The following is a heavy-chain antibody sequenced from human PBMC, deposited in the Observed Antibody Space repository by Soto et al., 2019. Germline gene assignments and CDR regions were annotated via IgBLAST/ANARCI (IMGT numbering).Heavy chain of an antibody. V-gene: IGHV4-30-4*01. CDR3: ARGRYCLTGRCFPNWFDS. CDR2: IYKSTTT. D-gene: IGHD2-15*01. J-gene: IGHJ5*01. Sequence: QVHLLESGPGLVKTSQTLSLTCSVSGDSISTVDYFWAWIRQPPGQALEYIGYIYKSTTTYYNPSFASRVAISLDTSKSQFSLTVTSVTAADTAVYFCARGRYCLTGRCFPNWFDSWGQGTLVTVSS. CDR1: GDSISTVDYF.